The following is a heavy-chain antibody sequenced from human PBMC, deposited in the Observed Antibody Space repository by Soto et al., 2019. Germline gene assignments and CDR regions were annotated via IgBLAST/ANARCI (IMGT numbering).Heavy chain of an antibody. CDR2: ISYDGSNK. Sequence: QVQLVESVGGVVQPGRSLRLSCAASGFTFSSYGRHWVRQAPCKGLEWVAVISYDGSNKYYADPVKARFTISRDNSKNTLYLQMNSLRAEDTAVYYCAMGGERRFDYWGQGTLVTVSS. CDR3: AMGGERRFDY. D-gene: IGHD1-1*01. V-gene: IGHV3-30*03. J-gene: IGHJ4*02. CDR1: GFTFSSYG.